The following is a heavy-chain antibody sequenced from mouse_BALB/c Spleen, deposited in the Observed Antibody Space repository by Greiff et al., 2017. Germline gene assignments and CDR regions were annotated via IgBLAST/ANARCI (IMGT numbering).Heavy chain of an antibody. J-gene: IGHJ2*01. D-gene: IGHD1-1*01. CDR2: ISSGSSTI. Sequence: VQLKESGGGLVQPGGSRKLSCAASGFTFSSFGMHWVRQAPEKGLEWVAYISSGSSTIYYADTVKGRFTISRDNPKNTLFLQMTSLRSEDTAMYYCARSGYYGSSSYFDYWGQGTTLTVSS. V-gene: IGHV5-17*02. CDR1: GFTFSSFG. CDR3: ARSGYYGSSSYFDY.